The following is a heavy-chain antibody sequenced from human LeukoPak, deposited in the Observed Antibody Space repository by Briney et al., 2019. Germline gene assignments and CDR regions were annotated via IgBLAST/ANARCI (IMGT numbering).Heavy chain of an antibody. CDR3: ARDSSSSWSFYYYYYMDV. CDR2: IYYSGST. J-gene: IGHJ6*03. Sequence: SETLSLTRAVYGGGFSGYYWGGVRQPPRKGRGGVGGIYYSGSTYYNPSLKSRVTISVDTSKNQFSLKLSSVTAADTAVYYCARDSSSSWSFYYYYYMDVWGKGTTVTVSS. V-gene: IGHV4-34*01. CDR1: GGGFSGYY. D-gene: IGHD6-13*01.